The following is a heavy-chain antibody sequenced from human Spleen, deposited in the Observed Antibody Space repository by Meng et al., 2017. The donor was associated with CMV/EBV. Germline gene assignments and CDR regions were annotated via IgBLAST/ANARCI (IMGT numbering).Heavy chain of an antibody. J-gene: IGHJ4*02. D-gene: IGHD6-13*01. CDR1: GFTVSSCY. Sequence: GESLKISCAASGFTVSSCYMNWVRQAPGKGLEWVAVIYTTGSTYYADSVKGRFTISRDNSKNTLYLQINSLRAEDTAVYYCARGSQVAAGIVYWGQGTLVTVSS. CDR3: ARGSQVAAGIVY. CDR2: IYTTGST. V-gene: IGHV3-53*01.